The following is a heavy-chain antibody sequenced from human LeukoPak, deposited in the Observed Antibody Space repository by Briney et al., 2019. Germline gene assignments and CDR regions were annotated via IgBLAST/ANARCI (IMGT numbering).Heavy chain of an antibody. CDR3: AKDLGSGWYYFDY. CDR2: ISYDGSNK. J-gene: IGHJ4*02. V-gene: IGHV3-30*18. CDR1: GFTFSSYG. D-gene: IGHD6-19*01. Sequence: GGSLRLSCAASGFTFSSYGMHWVRQAPGKGLEWVAVISYDGSNKYYADSVKGRFTISRDNSKNTLYLQMNSLRAEDTAVYYCAKDLGSGWYYFDYWGQGTLVTVSS.